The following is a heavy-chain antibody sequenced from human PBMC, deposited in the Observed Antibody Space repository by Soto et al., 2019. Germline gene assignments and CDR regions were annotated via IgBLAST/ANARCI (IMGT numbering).Heavy chain of an antibody. CDR2: INHSGST. V-gene: IGHV4-34*01. D-gene: IGHD2-8*02. CDR3: ARDKITGLFDY. Sequence: SETLSLTCAVYGGSFSVYYWTWIRHPPGTGLEWIGEINHSGSTNYNPSLKSRVTISVDTSKNQFSLKLTSVTAADTAVYYCARDKITGLFDYWGQGTLVTVS. J-gene: IGHJ4*02. CDR1: GGSFSVYY.